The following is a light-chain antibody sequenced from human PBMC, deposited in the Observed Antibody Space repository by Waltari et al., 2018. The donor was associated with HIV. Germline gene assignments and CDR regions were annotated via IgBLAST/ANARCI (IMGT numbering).Light chain of an antibody. CDR1: SSDVGGYKY. V-gene: IGLV2-23*02. CDR2: DVS. CDR3: CSYAGSSTLL. Sequence: PGQSITISCTGASSDVGGYKYVSWYQHHPGKAPKLMIYDVSERPSGVSNRFSGSKSGNTAYLTISGLQAEDEADYYCCSYAGSSTLLFGGGTKVTVL. J-gene: IGLJ3*02.